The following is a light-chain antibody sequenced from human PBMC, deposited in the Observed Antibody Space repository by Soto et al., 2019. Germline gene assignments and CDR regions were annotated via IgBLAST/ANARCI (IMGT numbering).Light chain of an antibody. J-gene: IGKJ1*01. CDR2: GAS. CDR3: QQYGGSPQT. CDR1: QSVSNY. Sequence: EIVLTQSPGTLSLSPWERATLSCRASQSVSNYLAWYQQKPGQAPRLLIYGASRRATVIPDRFSGSGSGTDFTLTISRLDPEDFAVYYCQQYGGSPQTFGQGTNVEIK. V-gene: IGKV3-20*01.